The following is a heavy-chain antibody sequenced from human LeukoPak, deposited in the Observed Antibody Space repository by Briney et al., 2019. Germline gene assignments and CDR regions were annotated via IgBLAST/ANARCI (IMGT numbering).Heavy chain of an antibody. D-gene: IGHD5-12*01. Sequence: GGSLRLSCVASGFTFSYYSMNWVRQAPGKGLEWVSYINSISGEIWYADSVKGRFTISRDDAKNSLYLQMNSLRDEDTAVYYCARDHGYAFDYWGQGTLVTVSS. CDR3: ARDHGYAFDY. CDR2: INSISGEI. V-gene: IGHV3-48*02. J-gene: IGHJ4*02. CDR1: GFTFSYYS.